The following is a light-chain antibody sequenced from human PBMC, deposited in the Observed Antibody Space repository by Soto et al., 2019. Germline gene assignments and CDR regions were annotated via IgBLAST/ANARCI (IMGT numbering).Light chain of an antibody. CDR1: QSVASRQ. CDR3: QQYNNLPPT. CDR2: SAS. J-gene: IGKJ1*01. Sequence: EVVLTQSPGTLSLSPGERATLSCGASQSVASRQLAWYQQKPGQAPRLLIYSASRRPTDIPVRFSGSGSGAEFTLTISSLQSEDFAIYYCQQYNNLPPTFGQGTKV. V-gene: IGKV3-15*01.